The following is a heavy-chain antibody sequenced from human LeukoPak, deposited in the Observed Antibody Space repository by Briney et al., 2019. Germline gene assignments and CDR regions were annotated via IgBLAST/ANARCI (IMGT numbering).Heavy chain of an antibody. D-gene: IGHD2/OR15-2a*01. CDR1: GFTFSSYW. Sequence: GGSLRLSCAASGFTFSSYWMSWVRQAPGKGLEWVANIKQDGSEKYYVDSVKGRFTISRDNAKNSLYLQMNSLRAEDTAVYYCASVRISRLLQGFDYWGQGTLVTVSS. J-gene: IGHJ4*02. CDR3: ASVRISRLLQGFDY. CDR2: IKQDGSEK. V-gene: IGHV3-7*03.